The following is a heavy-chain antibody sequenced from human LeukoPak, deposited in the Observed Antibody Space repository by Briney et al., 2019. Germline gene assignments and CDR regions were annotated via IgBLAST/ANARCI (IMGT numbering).Heavy chain of an antibody. CDR3: ARDSAAAAGRFDP. D-gene: IGHD6-13*01. CDR1: GGSISSSSYY. CDR2: IYYSGST. V-gene: IGHV4-39*07. Sequence: PSETLSLTCTVSGGSISSSSYYWGWIRQPPGKGLEWIGSIYYSGSTYYNPSLKSRVTISVDTSKNQFSLKLSSVTAADTAVYYCARDSAAAAGRFDPWGQGTLVTVSS. J-gene: IGHJ5*02.